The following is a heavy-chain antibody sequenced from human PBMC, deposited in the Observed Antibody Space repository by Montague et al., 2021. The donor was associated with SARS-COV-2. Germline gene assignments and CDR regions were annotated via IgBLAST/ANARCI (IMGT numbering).Heavy chain of an antibody. CDR1: GGSISSSSYY. Sequence: SETLSLTCTVSGGSISSSSYYWGWIRQPSGKGLEWIGSIYYSGSTYYNPSLKSRVTISVDTSKNQFSLKLSSVTAADTAVYYCARVISRQNNIVVVGLYYFDYWGQGTLVTVSS. D-gene: IGHD2-15*01. V-gene: IGHV4-39*07. CDR2: IYYSGST. CDR3: ARVISRQNNIVVVGLYYFDY. J-gene: IGHJ4*02.